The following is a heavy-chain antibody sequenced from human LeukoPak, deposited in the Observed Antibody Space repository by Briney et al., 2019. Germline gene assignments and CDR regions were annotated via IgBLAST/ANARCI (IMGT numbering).Heavy chain of an antibody. D-gene: IGHD3-10*01. V-gene: IGHV4-4*07. CDR2: IHTTGRT. Sequence: SETLSLTCTVSGGSISSYYWSWIRLPAGKGLEWIGRIHTTGRTKYNPSLKSRVTMSVDTSKNQFSLKLNSVTAADTAVYYCARAMVRGIVGWAPFELSNWFDPWGQGTLVTVPS. CDR3: ARAMVRGIVGWAPFELSNWFDP. J-gene: IGHJ5*02. CDR1: GGSISSYY.